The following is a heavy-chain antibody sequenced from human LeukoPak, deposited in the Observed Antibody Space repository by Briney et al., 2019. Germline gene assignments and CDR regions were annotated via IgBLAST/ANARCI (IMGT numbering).Heavy chain of an antibody. D-gene: IGHD3-22*01. CDR1: GYTFTSYG. Sequence: ASVTVSCKASGYTFTSYGINWVRQAPGQGLEWMGWISAYNGNTNYAQKFQGRVTMTTDTSTATAYMDLRSLRSDDTAVYYCASSKNYYDSSGLDYWGQGTLVTVSS. CDR3: ASSKNYYDSSGLDY. CDR2: ISAYNGNT. J-gene: IGHJ4*02. V-gene: IGHV1-18*01.